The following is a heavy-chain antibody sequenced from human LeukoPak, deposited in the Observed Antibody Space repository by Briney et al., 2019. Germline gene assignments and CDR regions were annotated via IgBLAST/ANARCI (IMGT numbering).Heavy chain of an antibody. CDR3: AKDRIVMSGFFDY. Sequence: GGSLRLSCTASGFTFDNYAMIWVRQAPGKGLEWVSGISGRDGNTYYADSVKGRFTISRDNSKNTLYLQMISLRVEDTAIYYCAKDRIVMSGFFDYWGQGTLVTVSS. J-gene: IGHJ4*02. V-gene: IGHV3-23*01. CDR1: GFTFDNYA. CDR2: ISGRDGNT. D-gene: IGHD6-19*01.